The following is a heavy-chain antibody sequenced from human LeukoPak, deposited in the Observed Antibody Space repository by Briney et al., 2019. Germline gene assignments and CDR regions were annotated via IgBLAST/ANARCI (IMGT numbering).Heavy chain of an antibody. CDR1: GGSISGYY. V-gene: IGHV4-59*08. Sequence: SETLSLTCTVSGGSISGYYWSWIRQSPGKRLEWIAYISFTGNTNYNPSLKSRVTISLDTSKTHFSLTLSSLTAADTAVYYCARGSTWIEFYYYGMDVWGQGTTVTVSS. J-gene: IGHJ6*02. CDR2: ISFTGNT. CDR3: ARGSTWIEFYYYGMDV. D-gene: IGHD2-2*01.